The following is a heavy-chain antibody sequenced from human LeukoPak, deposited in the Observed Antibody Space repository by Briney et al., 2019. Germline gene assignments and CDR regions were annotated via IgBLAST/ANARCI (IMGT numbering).Heavy chain of an antibody. V-gene: IGHV4-34*01. D-gene: IGHD5-18*01. CDR1: GGSLSGYY. J-gene: IGHJ5*02. CDR3: ARRRGYSYGYDRWFDP. Sequence: PSETLSLTCAVSGGSLSGYYWTWLRQPPGKGLEWIGEINHSGSTNYNPSLKSRVTISVDTSRKQFFLRLSSVTAADTAVYYCARRRGYSYGYDRWFDPWGQGTLVTVSS. CDR2: INHSGST.